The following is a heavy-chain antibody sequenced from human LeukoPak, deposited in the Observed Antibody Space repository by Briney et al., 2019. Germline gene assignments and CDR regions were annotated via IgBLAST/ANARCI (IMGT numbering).Heavy chain of an antibody. Sequence: GGSLRLSCAASGFTFDDYAMHWVRQAPGKSLEWVSGISWNSGSIGYADSVKGQFTISRDNAKNSLYLQMNSLRAEDTALYYCAKDKYYDSSGYRLNWYFDLWGRGTLVTVSS. CDR2: ISWNSGSI. J-gene: IGHJ2*01. D-gene: IGHD3-22*01. CDR1: GFTFDDYA. CDR3: AKDKYYDSSGYRLNWYFDL. V-gene: IGHV3-9*01.